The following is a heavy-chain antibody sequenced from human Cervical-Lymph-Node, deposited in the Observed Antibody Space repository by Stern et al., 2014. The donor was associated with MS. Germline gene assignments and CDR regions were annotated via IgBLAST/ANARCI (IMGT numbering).Heavy chain of an antibody. D-gene: IGHD2-21*01. V-gene: IGHV2-5*02. CDR1: GFSLSTSGVA. J-gene: IGHJ3*01. Sequence: QVTLRESGPTLVKPTQTLTLTCTFSGFSLSTSGVAVGWIRQPPGKALEWLALIYWDGDNRYSPSLKSRLTITKDTSRNQVVLTMTNMDPVDTGIYFCAHQPSDFDDFDVWGQGTIVTVSS. CDR3: AHQPSDFDDFDV. CDR2: IYWDGDN.